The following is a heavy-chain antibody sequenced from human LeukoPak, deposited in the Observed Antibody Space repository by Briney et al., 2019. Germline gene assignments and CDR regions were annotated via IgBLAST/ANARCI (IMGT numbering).Heavy chain of an antibody. J-gene: IGHJ5*02. CDR2: ISHDGNNR. CDR3: AKYSYSEHYYQGGWFDP. Sequence: GGSLRLSCAASGFTFNRFAMSWVRQAPGKGLEWVAVISHDGNNRDYANSVKGRFTISRDTSKNTLSLQMNSLRGDDTAIYYCAKYSYSEHYYQGGWFDPWGQGTLVTVSS. V-gene: IGHV3-30*18. CDR1: GFTFNRFA. D-gene: IGHD1-26*01.